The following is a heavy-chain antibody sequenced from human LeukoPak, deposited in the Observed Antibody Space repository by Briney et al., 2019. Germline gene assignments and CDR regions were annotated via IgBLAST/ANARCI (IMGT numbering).Heavy chain of an antibody. CDR3: ARVLVYYYYMDV. J-gene: IGHJ6*03. CDR1: GGSISSGSYY. CDR2: IYTSGST. Sequence: PSQTLSLTCTVSGGSISSGSYYWSWIRQPAGKGLEWIGRIYTSGSTNYNPSLKSRVTISYTSKNQFSLKLNSVTAADTAVYYCARVLVYYYYMDVWGKGTTVTISS. V-gene: IGHV4-61*02. D-gene: IGHD2/OR15-2a*01.